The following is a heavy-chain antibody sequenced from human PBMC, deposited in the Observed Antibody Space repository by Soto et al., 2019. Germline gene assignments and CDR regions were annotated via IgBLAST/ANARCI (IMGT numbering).Heavy chain of an antibody. CDR1: GGSVSSGGHY. CDR3: ASGSSASAYIDY. D-gene: IGHD6-13*01. J-gene: IGHJ4*02. Sequence: SETLSLTCTVSGGSVSSGGHYWSWIRQPPGKGLEWIGYIYNSGTTDYNASLKSRVTISIDTSKNQFSLKLSSVTAADTAVYYCASGSSASAYIDYWGQGTLVTVSS. CDR2: IYNSGTT. V-gene: IGHV4-61*08.